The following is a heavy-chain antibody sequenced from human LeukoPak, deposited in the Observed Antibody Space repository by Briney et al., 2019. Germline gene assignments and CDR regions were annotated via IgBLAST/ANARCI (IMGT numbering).Heavy chain of an antibody. CDR3: AKDSQYCGGDCYSYYYYGMDV. J-gene: IGHJ6*02. Sequence: GGSLRLSCAASGFTFSSYGMHWVRQAPGKGLEWVAVISYDGSNKYYADSVKGRFTISRDNSKNTLYLQMNSLRVEDTAVYYCAKDSQYCGGDCYSYYYYGMDVWGQGTTVTVSS. CDR2: ISYDGSNK. CDR1: GFTFSSYG. D-gene: IGHD2-21*02. V-gene: IGHV3-30*18.